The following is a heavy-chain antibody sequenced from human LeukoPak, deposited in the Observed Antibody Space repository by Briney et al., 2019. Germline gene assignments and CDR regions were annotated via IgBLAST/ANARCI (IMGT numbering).Heavy chain of an antibody. CDR2: ISSSGSNI. V-gene: IGHV3-11*01. J-gene: IGHJ6*02. Sequence: GGSLRLSCAASGFTFSDYYMSWIRQAPGEGLEWVSYISSSGSNIYYADSVKGRFTISRDNAKNSLYLQMNSLRAEDTAVYYCASLYGSGSYASYYYGMDVWGQGTTVTVSS. CDR1: GFTFSDYY. CDR3: ASLYGSGSYASYYYGMDV. D-gene: IGHD3-10*01.